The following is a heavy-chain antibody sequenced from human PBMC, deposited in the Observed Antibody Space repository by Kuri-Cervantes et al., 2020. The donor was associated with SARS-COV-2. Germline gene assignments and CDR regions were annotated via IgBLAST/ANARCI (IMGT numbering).Heavy chain of an antibody. CDR3: ARSGGPGGIQLWLVPLDY. V-gene: IGHV3-15*01. CDR2: IKSKTDGGTT. J-gene: IGHJ4*02. CDR1: GFTFSNAW. D-gene: IGHD5-18*01. Sequence: GESLKISCAASGFTFSNAWMSWVRQAPGRGLEWVGRIKSKTDGGTTDYAAPVKGRFTISRDNSKNTLYLQMNSLRAEDTAVYYCARSGGPGGIQLWLVPLDYWGQGTLVTVSS.